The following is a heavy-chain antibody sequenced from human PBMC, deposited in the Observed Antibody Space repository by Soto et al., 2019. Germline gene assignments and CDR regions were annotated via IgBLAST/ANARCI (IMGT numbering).Heavy chain of an antibody. D-gene: IGHD5-12*01. CDR2: ISWNSGSI. Sequence: EVQLVESGGGLVQPGRSLRLSCAASGFTFDDYAMHWVRQAPGKGLEWVSGISWNSGSIGYADSVKGRFTISRDNAKNSLYRKMNSLRAEATAWYYCATSPSGSDNYGGQGTLVTVSS. CDR3: ATSPSGSDNY. CDR1: GFTFDDYA. J-gene: IGHJ4*02. V-gene: IGHV3-9*01.